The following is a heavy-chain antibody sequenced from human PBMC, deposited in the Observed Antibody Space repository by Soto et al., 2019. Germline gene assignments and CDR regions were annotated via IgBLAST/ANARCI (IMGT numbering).Heavy chain of an antibody. V-gene: IGHV1-18*04. D-gene: IGHD1-1*01. J-gene: IGHJ5*02. CDR3: ARGPSRDITGDPGDWRDP. Sequence: QVQLVQSGAEVKKPGASVKVSCKASGYTFTSYGITWVRQAPGQGLEWMGWISAYNGNTNYAQKLQGRVTMTTDTFPRTRNMDLRSVRSEDTAVYYCARGPSRDITGDPGDWRDPRVQGTLVTVSS. CDR1: GYTFTSYG. CDR2: ISAYNGNT.